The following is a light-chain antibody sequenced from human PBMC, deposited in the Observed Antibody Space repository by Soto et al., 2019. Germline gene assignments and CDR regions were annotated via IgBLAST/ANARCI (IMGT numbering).Light chain of an antibody. CDR1: RSNIGAGFD. CDR3: QSYDSRSGSVT. CDR2: GNY. Sequence: QSVLTQPPSVSGAPGQRVTISCTGSRSNIGAGFDVHWYQKLPGTAPKLLIYGNYNRPSGVPDRFSGSKSGTSASLAITGLQPEDEADYYCQSYDSRSGSVTLGGGTKLTVL. V-gene: IGLV1-40*01. J-gene: IGLJ2*01.